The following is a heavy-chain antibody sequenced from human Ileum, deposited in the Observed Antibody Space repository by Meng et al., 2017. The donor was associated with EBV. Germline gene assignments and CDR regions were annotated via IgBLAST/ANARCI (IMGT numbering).Heavy chain of an antibody. CDR3: ARDGYSSSSD. Sequence: QVHVQESGPGLVKPSETLSLTCSVSGGSVSSGGNYWSWIRQTPGKGLEWIGYIYNSGSTNYNPSLKSRVTISVDTSKNQFSLKLSSVTAADTAVYYCARDGYSSSSDWGQGTLVTVSS. CDR1: GGSVSSGGNY. V-gene: IGHV4-61*08. D-gene: IGHD6-13*01. J-gene: IGHJ4*02. CDR2: IYNSGST.